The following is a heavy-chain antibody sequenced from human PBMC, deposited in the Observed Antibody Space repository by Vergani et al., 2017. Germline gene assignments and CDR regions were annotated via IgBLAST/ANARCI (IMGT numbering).Heavy chain of an antibody. CDR2: ISYDGSNK. V-gene: IGHV3-30*01. D-gene: IGHD4-23*01. Sequence: QVQLVESGGGVVQPGRSLRLSCAASGFTFSSYAMHWVRQAPGKGLEWVAVISYDGSNKYYADSVKGRFTISRDNSKNTLYLQMNSLRAEDTAVYYCARDRHGGNSPRFDYWGQGTLVTVSS. CDR3: ARDRHGGNSPRFDY. J-gene: IGHJ4*02. CDR1: GFTFSSYA.